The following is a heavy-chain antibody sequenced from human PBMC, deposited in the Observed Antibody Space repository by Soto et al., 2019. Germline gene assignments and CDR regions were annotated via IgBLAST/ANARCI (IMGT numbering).Heavy chain of an antibody. CDR3: ARDSCFGGTCGDDAFDV. CDR2: INSGTGDT. V-gene: IGHV1-3*01. Sequence: VHFVQSGAEVKKPGASVTVSCKASGYTFSDYSVHWVRQAPGQRFEWMGWINSGTGDTKYAQNLQGRVTISSDNSASTAYMELSSLTSEDTAVYYCARDSCFGGTCGDDAFDVWGQGTMVTVSP. J-gene: IGHJ3*01. CDR1: GYTFSDYS. D-gene: IGHD2-15*01.